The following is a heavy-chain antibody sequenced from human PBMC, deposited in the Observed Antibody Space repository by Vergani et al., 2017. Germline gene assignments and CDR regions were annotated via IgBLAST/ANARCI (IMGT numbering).Heavy chain of an antibody. CDR3: ARGGRHGSSTSGYAGDWFDP. D-gene: IGHD2-2*01. Sequence: QVQLVQSGAEVKKPGASVKVSCKASSYTFTSYGISWVRQAPGQGLEWMGWINTNTGNPTYAQGFTGRFVFSLDTSVSTAYLQISSLKAEDTAVYYCARGGRHGSSTSGYAGDWFDPWGQGTLVTVSS. CDR2: INTNTGNP. CDR1: SYTFTSYG. V-gene: IGHV7-4-1*02. J-gene: IGHJ5*02.